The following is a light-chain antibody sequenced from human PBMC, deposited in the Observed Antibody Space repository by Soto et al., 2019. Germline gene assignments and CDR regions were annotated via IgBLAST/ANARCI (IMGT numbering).Light chain of an antibody. CDR3: GSYTSSTPFV. CDR2: EVS. V-gene: IGLV2-14*01. CDR1: SSDVGGYNY. Sequence: QSVLTQPASVSGSPGQSITISCTGTSSDVGGYNYVSWYQHHPGKAPKLLIYEVSNRPSGVSDRFSGSKSGNTASLTISGLQAEDEADYYCGSYTSSTPFVFGIGPKVTVL. J-gene: IGLJ1*01.